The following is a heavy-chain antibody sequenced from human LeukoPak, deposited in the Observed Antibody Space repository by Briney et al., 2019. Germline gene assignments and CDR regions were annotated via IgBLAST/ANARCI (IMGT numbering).Heavy chain of an antibody. Sequence: EASVKVSCKASGYTFTGYYMHWVRQAPGQGLEWMGWINPNSGGTNYAQKSQGRVTMTRDTSISTAYMELSRLRSDDTAVYYCARGSWLEMYYFDYWGQGTLVTVSS. J-gene: IGHJ4*02. CDR1: GYTFTGYY. CDR2: INPNSGGT. D-gene: IGHD5-24*01. CDR3: ARGSWLEMYYFDY. V-gene: IGHV1-2*02.